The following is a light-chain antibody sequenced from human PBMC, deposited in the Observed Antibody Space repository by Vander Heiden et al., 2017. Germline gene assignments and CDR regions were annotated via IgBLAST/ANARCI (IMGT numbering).Light chain of an antibody. V-gene: IGLV1-44*01. J-gene: IGLJ3*02. CDR1: SSNGGSNG. Sequence: SVLTQPPSASGPPGQRATSSCSGGSSNGGSNGVSWYQQLPGTAPKLLIYMDIQRPSGVPGRFSGSKAGTSASLASSGLQSEEEADYYCAAWDDSLNGGVFGGGTKVTVL. CDR2: MDI. CDR3: AAWDDSLNGGV.